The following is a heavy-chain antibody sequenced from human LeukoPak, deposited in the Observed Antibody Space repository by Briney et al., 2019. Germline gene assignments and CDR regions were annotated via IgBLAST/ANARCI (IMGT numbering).Heavy chain of an antibody. V-gene: IGHV1-18*01. CDR3: ARGGQLAIDYYFDY. Sequence: ASVKPSCKASGYTDSSYGISWVRQAPRQRLEWMGWISAYNGNTNYAQKLQGRVTMTTDTSTSTAYMELRSLRSDDTAVYYCARGGQLAIDYYFDYWGQGTLVTVSS. D-gene: IGHD6-6*01. J-gene: IGHJ4*02. CDR2: ISAYNGNT. CDR1: GYTDSSYG.